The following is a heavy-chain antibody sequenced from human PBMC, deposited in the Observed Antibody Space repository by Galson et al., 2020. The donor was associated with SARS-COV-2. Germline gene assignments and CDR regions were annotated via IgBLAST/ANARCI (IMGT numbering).Heavy chain of an antibody. J-gene: IGHJ6*02. V-gene: IGHV3-30-3*01. CDR2: ISYDGSNK. CDR3: ARANRGSYYYGMDV. CDR1: GFTFSSYA. Sequence: GGSLRLSCAASGFTFSSYAMHWVRQAPGKGLEWVAVISYDGSNKYYADSVKGRFTISRDNSKNTLYLQMNSLRAEDMAVYYCARANRGSYYYGMDVWGQGTTVTVSS. D-gene: IGHD1-26*01.